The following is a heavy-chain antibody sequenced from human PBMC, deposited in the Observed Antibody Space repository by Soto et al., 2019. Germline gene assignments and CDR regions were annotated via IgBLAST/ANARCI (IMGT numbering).Heavy chain of an antibody. J-gene: IGHJ4*02. CDR2: INHSGST. CDR3: ARGPWLVRGYYFDY. D-gene: IGHD6-19*01. Sequence: QVQLQQWGAGLLKPSETLSLTCAVYGGSFSGYYWSWIRQPPGKGPEWIGEINHSGSTNYNPSLKSRVTISVDTSKNQFSLKLSSVTAADTAVYYCARGPWLVRGYYFDYWGQGTLVTVSS. V-gene: IGHV4-34*01. CDR1: GGSFSGYY.